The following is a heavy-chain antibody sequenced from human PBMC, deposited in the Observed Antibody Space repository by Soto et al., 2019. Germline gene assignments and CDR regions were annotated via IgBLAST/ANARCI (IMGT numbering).Heavy chain of an antibody. J-gene: IGHJ6*02. D-gene: IGHD2-15*01. CDR2: IIPIFGTA. V-gene: IGHV1-69*13. Sequence: ASVKVSCKASGGTFSSYAISWVRQAPGQGLEWMGGIIPIFGTANYAQKFQGRVTITAGESTSTAYMELSSLRSEDTAVYYCARAPLYCSGGSCDLRSYYYYGMDVSGQGTTVTVSS. CDR1: GGTFSSYA. CDR3: ARAPLYCSGGSCDLRSYYYYGMDV.